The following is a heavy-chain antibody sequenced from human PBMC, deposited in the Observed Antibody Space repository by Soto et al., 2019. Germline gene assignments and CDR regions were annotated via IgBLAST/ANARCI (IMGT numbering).Heavy chain of an antibody. D-gene: IGHD1-26*01. CDR3: ARRRSGTSHFDY. J-gene: IGHJ4*01. Sequence: QAQLVQSGAEVKKPGASVKVSCKAFGYTFTSYHIDWVRQAPGQGLEWMGIINPSGGSPSYAQKFQGRVTMTRDTSTSTVYMELSSLRSEDTAVYYCARRRSGTSHFDYWGHGTLVTVSS. V-gene: IGHV1-46*01. CDR2: INPSGGSP. CDR1: GYTFTSYH.